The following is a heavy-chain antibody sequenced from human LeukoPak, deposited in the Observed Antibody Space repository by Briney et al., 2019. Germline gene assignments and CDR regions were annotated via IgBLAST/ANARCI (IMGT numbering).Heavy chain of an antibody. Sequence: SVKVSCKXSGGTFSSYAISWVRQAPGQGLEWMGGIIPIFGTANYAQKFQGRVTITADESTSAAYMELSSLRSEDTAVYYCARDRIIMAKSYYYYYYMDVWGKGTTVTVSS. J-gene: IGHJ6*03. CDR3: ARDRIIMAKSYYYYYYMDV. D-gene: IGHD5-12*01. V-gene: IGHV1-69*13. CDR1: GGTFSSYA. CDR2: IIPIFGTA.